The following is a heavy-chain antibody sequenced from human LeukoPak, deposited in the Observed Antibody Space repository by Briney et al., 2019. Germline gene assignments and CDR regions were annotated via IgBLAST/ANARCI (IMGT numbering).Heavy chain of an antibody. Sequence: GGSLRLSCEASGVSFSYSNFNWVRQAPGKGLEWVSSISSSGIDMYYADSLKGRFTISRDNAKNSLYLHMSSLRVEDTAVYYCASERSHDDAFDLWGQGTMVTVSS. CDR1: GVSFSYSN. CDR3: ASERSHDDAFDL. D-gene: IGHD3-16*01. CDR2: ISSSGIDM. V-gene: IGHV3-21*01. J-gene: IGHJ3*01.